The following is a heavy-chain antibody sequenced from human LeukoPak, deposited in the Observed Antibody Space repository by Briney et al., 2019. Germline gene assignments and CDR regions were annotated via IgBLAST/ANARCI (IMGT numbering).Heavy chain of an antibody. CDR1: GGSISSYY. V-gene: IGHV4-59*01. CDR2: IYYSGST. CDR3: ARATRYYYDSSGYHPFDY. Sequence: SGTLSLTCTVSGGSISSYYWSWIRQPPGKGLEWIGYIYYSGSTNYNPSLKSRVTISVDTSKNQFSLKLSSVTAADTAVYYCARATRYYYDSSGYHPFDYWGQGTLVTVSS. J-gene: IGHJ4*02. D-gene: IGHD3-22*01.